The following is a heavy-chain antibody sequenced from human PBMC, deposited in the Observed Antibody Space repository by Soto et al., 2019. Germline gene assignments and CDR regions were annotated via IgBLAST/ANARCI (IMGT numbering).Heavy chain of an antibody. CDR1: GVTFNDYY. Sequence: GGSLRLSCAASGVTFNDYYISWIRQVPGKGLEWVSYITTSSTYTYYADSVKGRFTISRDNAKNSLSLQMNSLRAEDTAVYYCARAHGSSWYYFDSWGQGTLVTVS. CDR3: ARAHGSSWYYFDS. D-gene: IGHD6-13*01. CDR2: ITTSSTYT. V-gene: IGHV3-11*06. J-gene: IGHJ4*02.